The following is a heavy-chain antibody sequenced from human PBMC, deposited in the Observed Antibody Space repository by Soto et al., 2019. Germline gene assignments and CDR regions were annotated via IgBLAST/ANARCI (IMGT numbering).Heavy chain of an antibody. J-gene: IGHJ4*02. CDR1: GYTFTSYG. Sequence: ASVKVSCKASGYTFTSYGITWVRQAPGQGLEWMGWISAHNGNKDYAQKLQGRVIVTRDTSTSTAYMELRSLISDDTAVYYCARGRYGDYWGQGALVTVSS. V-gene: IGHV1-18*01. D-gene: IGHD1-1*01. CDR3: ARGRYGDY. CDR2: ISAHNGNK.